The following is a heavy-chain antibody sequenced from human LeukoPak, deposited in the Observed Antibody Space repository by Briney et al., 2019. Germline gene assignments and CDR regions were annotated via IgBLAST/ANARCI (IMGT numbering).Heavy chain of an antibody. CDR1: GGSISSSSYY. V-gene: IGHV4-39*07. CDR2: IYYSGST. J-gene: IGHJ4*02. Sequence: KTSETLSLTCTVSGGSISSSSYYWGWIRQPPGKWLEWIGSIYYSGSTYYNPSLKSRVTISVDTSKNQFSQKLSSVTAADTAVYYCARAPPDAYSSLLHDWGQGSLVTVSS. CDR3: ARAPPDAYSSLLHD. D-gene: IGHD6-13*01.